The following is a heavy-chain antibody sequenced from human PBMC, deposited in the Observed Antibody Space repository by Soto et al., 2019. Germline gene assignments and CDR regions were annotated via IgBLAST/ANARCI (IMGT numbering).Heavy chain of an antibody. CDR2: IHPSGTA. CDR1: CDSIISGYY. V-gene: IGHV4-38-2*01. CDR3: ARVNDFDY. Sequence: SETLSLTCALSCDSIISGYYWGWIRQPPGKGLEWVANIHPSGTAYYNPSLKSRLTISIDTSRNHFSLRLTSVTAADTAVYYCARVNDFDYWGRGALVTVSS. J-gene: IGHJ4*02.